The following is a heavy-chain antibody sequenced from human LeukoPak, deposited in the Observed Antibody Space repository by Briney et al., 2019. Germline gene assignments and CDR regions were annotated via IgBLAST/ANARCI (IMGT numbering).Heavy chain of an antibody. D-gene: IGHD3-10*01. CDR2: IWYDGSNK. CDR3: AREGGSRRVLVT. CDR1: GFTFSDYG. V-gene: IGHV3-33*01. J-gene: IGHJ5*02. Sequence: GGSLRLSCTASGFTFSDYGMHWVRQAPGKGLERVAVIWYDGSNKYYADSVKGRFTISRDNSKNTLSLQMNSRRVEDTAVYYCAREGGSRRVLVTWGQGTLVTVSS.